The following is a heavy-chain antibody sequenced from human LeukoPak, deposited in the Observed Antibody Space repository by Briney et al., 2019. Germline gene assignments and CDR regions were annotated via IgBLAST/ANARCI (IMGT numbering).Heavy chain of an antibody. Sequence: SETLSLTCAVYGGSFSDYYWSWIRQPPGKGLEWIGEINHSGNTNYNPSLKSRVTISVDTSKNQFSLKLSSVTAADTAVYYCARRGSYRPSPFDYWGQGTLVTVSS. D-gene: IGHD3-16*02. CDR3: ARRGSYRPSPFDY. V-gene: IGHV4-34*01. CDR1: GGSFSDYY. CDR2: INHSGNT. J-gene: IGHJ4*02.